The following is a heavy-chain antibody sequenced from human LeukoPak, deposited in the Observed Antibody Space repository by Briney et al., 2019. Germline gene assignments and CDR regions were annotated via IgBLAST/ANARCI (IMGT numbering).Heavy chain of an antibody. V-gene: IGHV3-23*01. Sequence: PGGSLRLSCAASGFTFSSYAMSWVRQAPGQGLEWVSTIRGSGGDTYYADSVKGRFTISRDNSKNTLHLQMNSLRAEDTAVYYCAKKGPIMIPGNYFDYWGQGTLVTVSS. CDR1: GFTFSSYA. CDR3: AKKGPIMIPGNYFDY. CDR2: IRGSGGDT. J-gene: IGHJ4*02. D-gene: IGHD3-16*01.